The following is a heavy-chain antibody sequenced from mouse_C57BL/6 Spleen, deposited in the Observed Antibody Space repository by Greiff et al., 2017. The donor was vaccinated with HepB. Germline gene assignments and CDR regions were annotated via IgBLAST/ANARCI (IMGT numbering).Heavy chain of an antibody. Sequence: EVQLQQSGPELVKPGASVKISCKASGYSFTGYYMNWVKQSPEKSLEWIGEINPSTGGTTYNQKFKAKATLTVDKSSSTAYMQLKSLTSEDSAVYYCARGGSNWAWFAYWGQGTLVTVSA. V-gene: IGHV1-42*01. J-gene: IGHJ3*01. D-gene: IGHD4-1*01. CDR1: GYSFTGYY. CDR3: ARGGSNWAWFAY. CDR2: INPSTGGT.